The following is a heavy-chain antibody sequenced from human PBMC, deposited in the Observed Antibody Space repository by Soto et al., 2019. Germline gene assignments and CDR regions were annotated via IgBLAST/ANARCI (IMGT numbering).Heavy chain of an antibody. D-gene: IGHD1-26*01. Sequence: SETLSLTCAVYGGSFSGYYWSWIRQPPGKGLEWIGEINHSGSTNYNPSLKSRVTISVDTSKNQFSLKLSSVTAADTAVYYCARGTGVGSSPNYYYYYMDVWGKGTTVTVSS. CDR1: GGSFSGYY. CDR3: ARGTGVGSSPNYYYYYMDV. V-gene: IGHV4-34*01. J-gene: IGHJ6*03. CDR2: INHSGST.